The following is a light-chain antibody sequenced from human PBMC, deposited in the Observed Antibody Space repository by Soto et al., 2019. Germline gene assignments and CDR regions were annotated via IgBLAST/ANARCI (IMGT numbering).Light chain of an antibody. CDR2: GAS. Sequence: EIVLTQSPVTLSLSPGERATLSCRASQSVSSSYLAWYQQKPAQAPRLLISGASSRATGIPDRFSGRGSGTDFSLTISRLEPEDFAVYYCQQYGSSGTFGQGTKVDIK. CDR1: QSVSSSY. V-gene: IGKV3-20*01. CDR3: QQYGSSGT. J-gene: IGKJ1*01.